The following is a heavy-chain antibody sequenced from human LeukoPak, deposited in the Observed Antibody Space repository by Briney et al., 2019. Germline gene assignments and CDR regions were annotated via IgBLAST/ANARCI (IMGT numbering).Heavy chain of an antibody. J-gene: IGHJ4*02. V-gene: IGHV3-48*03. CDR2: ISSSGSTI. Sequence: GGSLRLSCAASGFTFSSYEMNWVRQAPGKGLEWVSYISSSGSTIYYADPVKGRFTISRDNAKNSLYLQMNSLRAEDTAVYYCARAEGLERPDYWGQGTLVTVSS. D-gene: IGHD1-1*01. CDR1: GFTFSSYE. CDR3: ARAEGLERPDY.